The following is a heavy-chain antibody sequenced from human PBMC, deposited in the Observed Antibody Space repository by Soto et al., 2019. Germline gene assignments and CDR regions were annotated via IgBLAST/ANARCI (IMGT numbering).Heavy chain of an antibody. CDR2: ISWNSGNI. J-gene: IGHJ3*02. Sequence: GGALRLSCAASGFSVNEYAMHWVRQAPGKGLEWVSGISWNSGNIGYADSVKGRFTVSRDNAKNSLYLQMNSLRAEDTAFYYCAKDITYTGLDAFDIWGQGTKVTVSS. CDR3: AKDITYTGLDAFDI. V-gene: IGHV3-9*01. CDR1: GFSVNEYA. D-gene: IGHD5-12*01.